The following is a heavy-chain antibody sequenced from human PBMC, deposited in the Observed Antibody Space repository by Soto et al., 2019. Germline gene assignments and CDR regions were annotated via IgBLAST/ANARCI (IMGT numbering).Heavy chain of an antibody. V-gene: IGHV3-13*01. D-gene: IGHD3-10*01. CDR2: IDTSGHT. CDR3: ARLEIIGVNFFEH. CDR1: GFTFSDYH. Sequence: EVQLVESGGGLVQPGGSLRLSCAASGFTFSDYHMHWVRQAAGKGLEWVAAIDTSGHTFYLGSVRGHFTVSRDDPRSSFHLQMSNLRPEDTAVYYCARLEIIGVNFFEHWGRGVLVTVSS. J-gene: IGHJ5*02.